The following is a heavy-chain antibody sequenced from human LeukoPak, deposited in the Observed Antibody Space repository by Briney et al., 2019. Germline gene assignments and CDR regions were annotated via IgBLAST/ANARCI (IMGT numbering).Heavy chain of an antibody. J-gene: IGHJ4*02. D-gene: IGHD2-2*01. CDR3: ARDPACSSTSCSSRDY. V-gene: IGHV3-21*01. CDR2: ISSSSSYI. Sequence: GGSLRLSCAASGFTFSSYSMNWVRQAPGKGLEWVSSISSSSSYIYYADSVKGRFTISRDNAKNSLYLQVNSLRAEDTAVYYCARDPACSSTSCSSRDYWGQGTLVTVSS. CDR1: GFTFSSYS.